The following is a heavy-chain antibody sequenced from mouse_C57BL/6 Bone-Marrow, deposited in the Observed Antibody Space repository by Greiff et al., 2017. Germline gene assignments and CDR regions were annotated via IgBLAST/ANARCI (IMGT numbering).Heavy chain of an antibody. D-gene: IGHD1-1*02. CDR1: GYTFTDYE. J-gene: IGHJ4*01. CDR2: IDPETGGT. V-gene: IGHV1-15*01. Sequence: VQLQQSGAELVRPGASVTLSCKASGYTFTDYEMNWVKQTPVPGLEWIGAIDPETGGTAYNQKFKGKAILTAAKSSSTAYMELRSLTSEDSAVYYCTRSRLWSYAMDYWGQGTSVTVSS. CDR3: TRSRLWSYAMDY.